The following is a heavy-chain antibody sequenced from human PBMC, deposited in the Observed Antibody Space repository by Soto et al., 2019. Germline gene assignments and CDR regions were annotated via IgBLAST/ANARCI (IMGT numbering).Heavy chain of an antibody. J-gene: IGHJ4*02. CDR2: ISSRGGHT. CDR3: GREYCSSTSCPIDY. Sequence: EVQLLESGGGLVQPGGSLRLSCAASGFTFGNYAMSWVRQAPGKGLEWVSAISSRGGHTYYANSVGGRFTISRDISKDTLYLQMNSLRGEDTAIYYCGREYCSSTSCPIDYWGQGILVTVSS. V-gene: IGHV3-23*01. D-gene: IGHD2-2*01. CDR1: GFTFGNYA.